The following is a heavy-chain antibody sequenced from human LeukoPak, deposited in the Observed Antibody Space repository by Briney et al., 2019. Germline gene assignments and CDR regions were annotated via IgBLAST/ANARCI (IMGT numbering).Heavy chain of an antibody. D-gene: IGHD2-2*01. V-gene: IGHV1-8*01. Sequence: ASVKVPCKASGYTFTSYDINLVRQATGQGLEWMGWMSPNSGNTGYAQKFQGRVTMTRNTSISTAYMELSSLRSEDTAVYYCARGRRVPAAMVVMGYYYYFYMDDWGKGTTVTVSS. CDR2: MSPNSGNT. CDR1: GYTFTSYD. J-gene: IGHJ6*03. CDR3: ARGRRVPAAMVVMGYYYYFYMDD.